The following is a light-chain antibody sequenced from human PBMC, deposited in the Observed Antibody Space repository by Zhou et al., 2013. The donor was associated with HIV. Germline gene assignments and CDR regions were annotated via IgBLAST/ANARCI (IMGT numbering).Light chain of an antibody. V-gene: IGKV3-15*01. Sequence: EIVLTQSPGTLSLSPGERATLSCRASQSVSSSYLAWYQQKPGQAPRLLIYGASTRATGLPPRFSGSGSGTEFTLTISSLQSEDFAVYFCQQYNKRPTFGQGTKVEIK. CDR1: QSVSSSY. CDR3: QQYNKRPT. CDR2: GAS. J-gene: IGKJ1*01.